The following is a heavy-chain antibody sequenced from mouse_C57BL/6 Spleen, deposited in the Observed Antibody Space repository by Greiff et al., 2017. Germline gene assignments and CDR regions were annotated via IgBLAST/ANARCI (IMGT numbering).Heavy chain of an antibody. CDR1: GYTFTGYW. V-gene: IGHV1-9*01. J-gene: IGHJ1*03. CDR3: ARSVYYDYDGYWYFDV. CDR2: ILPGSGST. Sequence: VKLVESGAELMKPGASVKLSCKATGYTFTGYWIEWVKQRPGHGLAWIGEILPGSGSTNYNEKFKGTATFTADTSSNTAYMQLSSLTTEDSAIYYCARSVYYDYDGYWYFDVWGTGTTVTVSS. D-gene: IGHD2-4*01.